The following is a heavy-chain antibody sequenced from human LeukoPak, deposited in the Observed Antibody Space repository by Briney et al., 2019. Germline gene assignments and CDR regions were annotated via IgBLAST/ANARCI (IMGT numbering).Heavy chain of an antibody. CDR1: GFTFSDYY. CDR3: ARDRYNWNYGWFDP. J-gene: IGHJ5*02. V-gene: IGHV3-11*04. Sequence: GGSLRLSCAASGFTFSDYYMSWIRQAPGKGLEWVSYISSSGSTIYYADSVKGRFTVSRDNAKNSLYLQMNSLRAEDTAVYYCARDRYNWNYGWFDPWGQGTLVTVSS. CDR2: ISSSGSTI. D-gene: IGHD1-20*01.